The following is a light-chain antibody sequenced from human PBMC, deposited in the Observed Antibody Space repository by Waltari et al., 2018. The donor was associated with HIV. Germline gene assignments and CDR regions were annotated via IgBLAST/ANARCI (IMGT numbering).Light chain of an antibody. J-gene: IGLJ3*02. CDR3: QVWDSRRDWV. V-gene: IGLV3-21*02. CDR2: DDC. Sequence: SNVLTQPPSVSVAPGQTARITCGGNNIGSKSVHWYQQKPGQAPVVVVFDDCGRPSGIPERFSGSNSANTATLTISTVEAGDEADYYCQVWDSRRDWVFGGGTKLTVL. CDR1: NIGSKS.